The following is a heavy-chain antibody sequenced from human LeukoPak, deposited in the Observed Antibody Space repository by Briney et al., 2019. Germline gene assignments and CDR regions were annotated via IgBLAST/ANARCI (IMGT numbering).Heavy chain of an antibody. CDR2: IIPIFGTA. J-gene: IGHJ4*02. Sequence: RASVKVSCKASGGTFSSYAISWVRQAPGQGLEWMGGIIPIFGTANYAQKFQGRVTITADESTSTAYMELSSLRSEDTAVYYCATDRVYGDYNYWGQGTLVTVS. V-gene: IGHV1-69*13. D-gene: IGHD4-17*01. CDR3: ATDRVYGDYNY. CDR1: GGTFSSYA.